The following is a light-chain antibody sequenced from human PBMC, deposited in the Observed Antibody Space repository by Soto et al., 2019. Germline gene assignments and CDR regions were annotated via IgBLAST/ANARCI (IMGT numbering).Light chain of an antibody. CDR3: QQYNSYSWT. V-gene: IGKV1-5*03. CDR2: KAS. Sequence: DIQMTQSPSTLSASVGDRDTITCRASQSISSWLAWYQQKPGKAPKLLIYKASSLESGVPSRFSGSGSGTEFTLTISSLQPDDFATYYCQQYNSYSWTVGQGTKVDIK. CDR1: QSISSW. J-gene: IGKJ1*01.